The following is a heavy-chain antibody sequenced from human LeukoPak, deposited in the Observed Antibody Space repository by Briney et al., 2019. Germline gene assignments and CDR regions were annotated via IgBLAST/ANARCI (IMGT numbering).Heavy chain of an antibody. CDR1: GFTFSSYT. V-gene: IGHV3-30*04. Sequence: GGSLRLSCAASGFTFSSYTMHGVRQAPGKGLGCVSVISYDGSNKYYADSVKGRFTISRDNSKNTLYMQMNSLRAEDTAVYYCAREYKEPQDIVVVVAAEPAFDIWGQGTMVTVSS. CDR3: AREYKEPQDIVVVVAAEPAFDI. CDR2: ISYDGSNK. D-gene: IGHD2-15*01. J-gene: IGHJ3*02.